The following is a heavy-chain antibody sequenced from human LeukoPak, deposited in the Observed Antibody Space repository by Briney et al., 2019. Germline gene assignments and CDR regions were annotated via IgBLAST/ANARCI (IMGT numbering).Heavy chain of an antibody. V-gene: IGHV3-7*01. J-gene: IGHJ4*02. CDR1: GFTFSNYA. D-gene: IGHD5-24*01. CDR3: VRNRGWLQFDN. Sequence: GSLRLSCAGSGFTFSNYAIHWVRQAPGKGLEWVAMIKYDGIDKQYLDSVKGRFTISRDNAKNSLYLDMNSLRAEDTAMYYCVRNRGWLQFDNWGQGTLVTVSS. CDR2: IKYDGIDK.